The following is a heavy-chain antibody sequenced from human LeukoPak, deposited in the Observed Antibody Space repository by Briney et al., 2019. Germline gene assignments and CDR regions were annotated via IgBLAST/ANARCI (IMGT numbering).Heavy chain of an antibody. V-gene: IGHV3-23*01. J-gene: IGHJ4*02. Sequence: GGSLRLSCAASGFTFSSYAMSWVRQAPGKGLEWVSAISGSGGSTYYADSVKGRFTISRDNAKNSLYLQMNSLRAEDTAVYYCASCIAARCAYFDYWGQGTLVTVSS. D-gene: IGHD6-13*01. CDR1: GFTFSSYA. CDR2: ISGSGGST. CDR3: ASCIAARCAYFDY.